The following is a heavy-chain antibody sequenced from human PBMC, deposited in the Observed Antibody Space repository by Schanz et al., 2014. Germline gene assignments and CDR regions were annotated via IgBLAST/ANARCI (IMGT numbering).Heavy chain of an antibody. Sequence: QVQLVESGGGLVKPGGSLRLSCAASGFTFSDYYMNWIRQAPGKGLEWVSYISNSGYTIYYADSVKGRFTISRDNAKNALYLQMNTLRAEDTAVYYWARAPPPYSSSPYYWYYGMDVWGQGTTVTVSS. CDR3: ARAPPPYSSSPYYWYYGMDV. D-gene: IGHD6-6*01. CDR2: ISNSGYTI. V-gene: IGHV3-11*01. CDR1: GFTFSDYY. J-gene: IGHJ6*02.